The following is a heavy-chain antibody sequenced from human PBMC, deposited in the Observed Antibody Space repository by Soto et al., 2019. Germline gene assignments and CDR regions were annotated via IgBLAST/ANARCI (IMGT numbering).Heavy chain of an antibody. CDR1: GYTFTSYA. D-gene: IGHD3-10*01. Sequence: GASVKVSCKASGYTFTSYAMHWVRQAPGQRLEWMGWINAGNGNTEYSQKFQGRVTITRDTSASTAYMELSGLRSDDTAVYYCARVGVEYGSGSYYDYGMDVWGQGTTVTVSS. CDR2: INAGNGNT. J-gene: IGHJ6*02. CDR3: ARVGVEYGSGSYYDYGMDV. V-gene: IGHV1-3*01.